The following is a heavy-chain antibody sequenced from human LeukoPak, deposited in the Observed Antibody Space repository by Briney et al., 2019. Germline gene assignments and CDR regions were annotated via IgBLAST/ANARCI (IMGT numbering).Heavy chain of an antibody. V-gene: IGHV3-30-3*01. CDR3: ARGPEASNYYDSTLAPRPLVF. CDR1: GFTFSSYA. Sequence: GGSLRLSCAASGFTFSSYAMHWVRQAPGKGLGWVAVISYDGSNKYYADSVKGRFTISRDNSKNTLYLQMNSLRAEDTAVYYCARGPEASNYYDSTLAPRPLVFWGQGTLVTVSS. D-gene: IGHD3-22*01. CDR2: ISYDGSNK. J-gene: IGHJ4*02.